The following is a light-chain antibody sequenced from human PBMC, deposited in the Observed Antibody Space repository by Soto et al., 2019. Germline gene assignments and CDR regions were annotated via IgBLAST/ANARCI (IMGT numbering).Light chain of an antibody. CDR2: GAS. V-gene: IGKV3-20*01. Sequence: GERATLSCRPRHNGSSTFLAWYQQRPGQAPRLLIYGASTMATGFPDRFSGSGSGTDFTLTITRLEPEDFAVYFCQQYGSSPRTFGQGTKVDIK. CDR3: QQYGSSPRT. CDR1: HNGSSTF. J-gene: IGKJ1*01.